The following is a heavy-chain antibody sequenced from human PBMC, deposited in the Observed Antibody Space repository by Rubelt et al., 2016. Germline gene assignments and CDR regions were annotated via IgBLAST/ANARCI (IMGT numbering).Heavy chain of an antibody. CDR3: ARIDCSSTSCYFVDP. V-gene: IGHV4-39*01. CDR1: GGSITSGSNY. Sequence: QLQLQESGPGLVRPSETLSLTCSVSGGSITSGSNYWGWIRQPPGKGLEWIASVYYGGSTYYTPSLPSRVTISINASKNQFSLNLRSGTAADTAVYYCARIDCSSTSCYFVDPWGQGTLVTVSS. J-gene: IGHJ5*02. CDR2: VYYGGST. D-gene: IGHD2-2*01.